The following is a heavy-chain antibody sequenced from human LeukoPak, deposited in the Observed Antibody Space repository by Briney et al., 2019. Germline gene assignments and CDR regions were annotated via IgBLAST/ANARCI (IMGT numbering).Heavy chain of an antibody. D-gene: IGHD6-19*01. Sequence: GGSLRLSXAASGFTFSSYAMSWVRQAPGKGLEWVSAISGSGGSTYYADSVKGRFTISRDNSKNTLYLQMNSLRAEDTAVYYCAKDRAIAVAGTDDYWGQGTLVTVSS. J-gene: IGHJ4*02. V-gene: IGHV3-23*01. CDR1: GFTFSSYA. CDR3: AKDRAIAVAGTDDY. CDR2: ISGSGGST.